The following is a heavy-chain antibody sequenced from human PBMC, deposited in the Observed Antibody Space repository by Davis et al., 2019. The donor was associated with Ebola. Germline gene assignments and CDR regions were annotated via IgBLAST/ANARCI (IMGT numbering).Heavy chain of an antibody. CDR3: VASLITTPGY. D-gene: IGHD3-3*01. CDR2: INHDGYST. Sequence: HTGGFLSLSCVASGFTFSSYWMHWVRHVPGKGLVWVSDINHDGYSTNYADSVRGRFTLSRDNAKNTLYLQMNSLRVEDTAVYYCVASLITTPGYWGQGTLVTVSS. CDR1: GFTFSSYW. V-gene: IGHV3-74*01. J-gene: IGHJ4*02.